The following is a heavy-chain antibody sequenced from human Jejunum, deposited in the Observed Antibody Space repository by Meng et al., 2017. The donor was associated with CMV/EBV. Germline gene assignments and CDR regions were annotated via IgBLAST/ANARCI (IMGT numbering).Heavy chain of an antibody. CDR3: ARDIDH. J-gene: IGHJ5*02. CDR2: ISSRSRYI. Sequence: EAEVGVFGGGLVKTVGSLGLSCIGSGFTFSSYNMNWVRQAPGKGLEWVSSISSRSRYINYADSVKGRFTISRDNAKNSLYLQMNSLRVEDTAIYYCARDIDHWGQGTLVTVSS. CDR1: GFTFSSYN. V-gene: IGHV3-21*01.